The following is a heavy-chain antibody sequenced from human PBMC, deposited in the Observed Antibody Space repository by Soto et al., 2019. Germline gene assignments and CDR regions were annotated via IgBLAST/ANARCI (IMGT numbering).Heavy chain of an antibody. Sequence: GGSLRLSCAASGFTFSSYDMHWVRQATGKGLEWVSAIGTAGDTYYPGSVKGRFTISRENAKNSLYLQMNSLRAGDTAVYYCARGTGNTDFDYWGQGTLVTVSS. CDR3: ARGTGNTDFDY. V-gene: IGHV3-13*01. CDR2: IGTAGDT. CDR1: GFTFSSYD. D-gene: IGHD2-2*02. J-gene: IGHJ4*02.